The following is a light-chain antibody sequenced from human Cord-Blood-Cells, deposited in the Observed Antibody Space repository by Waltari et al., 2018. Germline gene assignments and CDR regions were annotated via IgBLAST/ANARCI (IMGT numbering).Light chain of an antibody. V-gene: IGLV2-14*01. CDR1: SSDVGGYNY. Sequence: QSALTQPASVSGSPGQSITISCTGTSSDVGGYNYVSWYQQHPGKAPQLMIYDVSNRPSGASKRFSGSRSGNAASLTISGLQAEDEADYYCSSYTSSSTVFGGGTKLTVL. CDR2: DVS. CDR3: SSYTSSSTV. J-gene: IGLJ2*01.